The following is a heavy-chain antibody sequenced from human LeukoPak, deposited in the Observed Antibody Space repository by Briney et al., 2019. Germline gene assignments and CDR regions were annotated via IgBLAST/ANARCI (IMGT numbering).Heavy chain of an antibody. V-gene: IGHV3-21*01. Sequence: KPGGSLRLSCAASGFTFSSYSMNWVRQAPGKGLEWVSSISSSSSYIYYADSVKGRFTISRDNAKNSLYLQMNSLRAEDTAVYYCARERGGYGDYYFDYWGQGTLVTVSS. D-gene: IGHD4-17*01. CDR2: ISSSSSYI. CDR1: GFTFSSYS. J-gene: IGHJ4*02. CDR3: ARERGGYGDYYFDY.